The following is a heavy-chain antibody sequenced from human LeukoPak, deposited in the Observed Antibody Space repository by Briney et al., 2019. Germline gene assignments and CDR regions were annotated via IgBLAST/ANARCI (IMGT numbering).Heavy chain of an antibody. CDR1: GGTFSSYA. V-gene: IGHV1-69*04. J-gene: IGHJ3*02. D-gene: IGHD1-1*01. CDR2: IIPIFGIA. CDR3: ARRDRTGNAFDI. Sequence: ASVKVSCKASGGTFSSYAIIWVRQAPGQGLEWMGRIIPIFGIANYAQKFQGRVTITADKSTSTAYMELSSLRSEDTAVYYCARRDRTGNAFDIWGQGTMVTVSS.